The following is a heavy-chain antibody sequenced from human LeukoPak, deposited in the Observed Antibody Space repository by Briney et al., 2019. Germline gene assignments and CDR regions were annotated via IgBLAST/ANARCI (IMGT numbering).Heavy chain of an antibody. CDR3: AKAHGGSYHSGID. D-gene: IGHD1-26*01. CDR2: ISYDGSNK. V-gene: IGHV3-30*12. Sequence: GXSLRLSCAASGFTFSTYGMHWVRQAPGKGLEWVAVISYDGSNKYYADSVKGRFSISRDNSKNTLYLQLNSLRVEDTAEYYCAKAHGGSYHSGIDWGQGTLVIVSS. CDR1: GFTFSTYG. J-gene: IGHJ4*02.